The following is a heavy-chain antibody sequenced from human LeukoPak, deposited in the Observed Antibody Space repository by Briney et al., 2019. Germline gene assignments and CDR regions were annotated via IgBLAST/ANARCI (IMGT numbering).Heavy chain of an antibody. CDR1: GFTFSDFY. V-gene: IGHV3-11*03. J-gene: IGHJ4*02. Sequence: GGSLRLSCAASGFTFSDFYMSWIRRAPGKGLESVSYISGSSSNTNYADSVKGRFTISRDNAKNSLYLQMNSLRAEDTAVYYCTRHPAEGDYWGQGTLVTVSS. D-gene: IGHD2-15*01. CDR2: ISGSSSNT. CDR3: TRHPAEGDY.